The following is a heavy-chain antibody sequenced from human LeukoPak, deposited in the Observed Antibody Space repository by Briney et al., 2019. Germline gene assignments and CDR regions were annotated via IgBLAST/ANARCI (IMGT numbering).Heavy chain of an antibody. CDR2: ISSSGSTI. D-gene: IGHD6-13*01. CDR1: GFTLSSYW. CDR3: AGDRIAAVGRYGLDV. V-gene: IGHV3-48*03. J-gene: IGHJ6*02. Sequence: GGSLRLSCAVSGFTLSSYWMSWVRQAPGKGLEWVSYISSSGSTIYYADSVKGRFTISRDNAKNSLYLQMNSLRAEDTAVYYCAGDRIAAVGRYGLDVWGQGATVTVSS.